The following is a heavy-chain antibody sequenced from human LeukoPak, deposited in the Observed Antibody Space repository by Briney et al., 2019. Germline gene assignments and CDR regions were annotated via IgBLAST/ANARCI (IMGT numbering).Heavy chain of an antibody. CDR1: GLTFSSYS. Sequence: GGSLRLSCAASGLTFSSYSMNWVRQAPGKGLEWVSYISSSSSTIYYADSVKGRFTISRDNAKNSLYLQMNSLRAEDTAVYYCARDGAGYNWNEETDYYYYYYMDVWGKGTTVTVSS. CDR2: ISSSSSTI. V-gene: IGHV3-48*01. J-gene: IGHJ6*03. CDR3: ARDGAGYNWNEETDYYYYYYMDV. D-gene: IGHD1-20*01.